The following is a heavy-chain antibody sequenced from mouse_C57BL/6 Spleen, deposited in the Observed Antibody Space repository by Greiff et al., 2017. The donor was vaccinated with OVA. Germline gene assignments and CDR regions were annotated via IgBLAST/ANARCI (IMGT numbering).Heavy chain of an antibody. V-gene: IGHV1-18*01. CDR3: ARRGSSGYHFDV. CDR1: GYTFTDYN. J-gene: IGHJ1*03. CDR2: INPNNGGT. Sequence: VHVKQSGPELVKPGASVKIPCKASGYTFTDYNMDWVKQSHGKSLEWIGDINPNNGGTIYNQKFKGKATLTVDKSSSTAYMELRSLTSEDTAVYYCARRGSSGYHFDVWGTGTTVTVSS. D-gene: IGHD3-2*02.